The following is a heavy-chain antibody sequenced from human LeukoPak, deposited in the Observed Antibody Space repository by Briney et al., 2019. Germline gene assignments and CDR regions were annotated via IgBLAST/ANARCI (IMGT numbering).Heavy chain of an antibody. CDR3: ARASSGWAPAVTETAFDI. J-gene: IGHJ3*02. CDR1: GYTFTGYY. D-gene: IGHD6-19*01. CDR2: INPNSGGT. Sequence: ASVKVSCKASGYTFTGYYMHWVRQAPGQGLEWMGWINPNSGGTNYAQKFQGRVTMTRDTSMSTAYMELSRLRSDDTAVYYCARASSGWAPAVTETAFDIWGQGKMVTVSS. V-gene: IGHV1-2*02.